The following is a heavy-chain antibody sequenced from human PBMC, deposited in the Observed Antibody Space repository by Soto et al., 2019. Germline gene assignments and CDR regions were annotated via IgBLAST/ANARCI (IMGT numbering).Heavy chain of an antibody. Sequence: QVQLVQSGAEVKKPGSSVKVSCKASGGTFSSYAISWVRQAPGQGLEWMGGIIPIFGTANYAQKFQGRVTITADESTSTPYMELSSLRSEDTAVYYCARGPYDYVWGSYRHPFDYWGQGTLVTVSS. CDR1: GGTFSSYA. CDR3: ARGPYDYVWGSYRHPFDY. V-gene: IGHV1-69*01. J-gene: IGHJ4*02. CDR2: IIPIFGTA. D-gene: IGHD3-16*02.